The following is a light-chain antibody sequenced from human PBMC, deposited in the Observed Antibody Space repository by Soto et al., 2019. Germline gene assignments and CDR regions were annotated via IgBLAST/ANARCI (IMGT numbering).Light chain of an antibody. CDR3: SSYTTSNILV. CDR2: DVS. V-gene: IGLV2-14*03. J-gene: IGLJ2*01. Sequence: QSALTQPASVSGSPGQSITISCTGTSGDVGSYNYVSWYQQHPGKAPKLMIYDVSDRPSGVSNRFSGSKSGNTASLTISGLQAEDEANYYCSSYTTSNILVFGGGTKLTVL. CDR1: SGDVGSYNY.